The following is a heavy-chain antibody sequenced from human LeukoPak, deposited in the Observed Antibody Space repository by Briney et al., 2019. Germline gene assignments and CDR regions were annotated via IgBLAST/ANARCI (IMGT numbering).Heavy chain of an antibody. V-gene: IGHV3-11*01. CDR2: IRNSGSAT. CDR3: TRGAEVSGYPVFQH. J-gene: IGHJ4*02. CDR1: GFTFSDYY. Sequence: GGSLRLSCTASGFTFSDYYMNWVRQAPGKGLEWISYIRNSGSATYYADSVEGRFTISRDNAKNSLYLQVNSLRPEDTAMYYCTRGAEVSGYPVFQHWGQGALVTVSS. D-gene: IGHD3-22*01.